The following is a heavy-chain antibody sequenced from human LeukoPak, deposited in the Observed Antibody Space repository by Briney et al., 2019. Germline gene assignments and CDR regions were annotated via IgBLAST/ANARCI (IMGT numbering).Heavy chain of an antibody. D-gene: IGHD5-18*01. CDR2: ISSSSSYI. J-gene: IGHJ6*03. CDR3: ARPVDTGARGEYYYYYMDV. Sequence: PGGSLRLSCAASGFTFSSYSMNWVRQAPGKGLEWVSSISSSSSYIYYADSVKGRFTISRDNAKNSLYLQMNSLRAEDTAVYYCARPVDTGARGEYYYYYMDVWGKGTTVTVSS. V-gene: IGHV3-21*01. CDR1: GFTFSSYS.